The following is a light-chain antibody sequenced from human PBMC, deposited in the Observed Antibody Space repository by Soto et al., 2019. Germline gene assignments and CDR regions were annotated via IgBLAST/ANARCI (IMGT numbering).Light chain of an antibody. V-gene: IGKV3-15*01. CDR3: QQGHNWPLT. Sequence: EIVMTQSPATLSVSPGEIATLSCRASQSISSELAWYQQRPGQPPRLLISGASTRATGVPDRFTGSGSGSDFTLTISGLQSEDFAVYYCQQGHNWPLTFGQGTRLEI. J-gene: IGKJ2*01. CDR1: QSISSE. CDR2: GAS.